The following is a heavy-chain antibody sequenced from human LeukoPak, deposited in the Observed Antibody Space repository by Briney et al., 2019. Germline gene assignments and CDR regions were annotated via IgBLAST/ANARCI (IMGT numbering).Heavy chain of an antibody. CDR1: GFTFSNYN. J-gene: IGHJ6*04. CDR3: ARDPADV. Sequence: GGSLRLSCAASGFTFSNYNMNWVRQAPGKGLEWVSSISSSSNKKRYADSVKGRFTISRDNGNNSLYLQLNGLRAEDTAVYYCARDPADVWGKGTTVTVSS. V-gene: IGHV3-21*01. CDR2: ISSSSNKK. D-gene: IGHD6-25*01.